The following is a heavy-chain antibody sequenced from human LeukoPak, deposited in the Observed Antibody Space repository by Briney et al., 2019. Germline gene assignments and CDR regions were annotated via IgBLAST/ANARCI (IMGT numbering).Heavy chain of an antibody. CDR3: ARHTRSLNIRQ. V-gene: IGHV4-39*01. J-gene: IGHJ4*02. D-gene: IGHD3-10*01. CDR1: GGSIRDYDYY. CDR2: VFFSGST. Sequence: SETLSLICTVSGGSIRDYDYYWGWIRQAPGGRPEWIGSVFFSGSTNYNPSLQSRASVSVDMATNRFSLRLTSVTAADTAVYFCARHTRSLNIRQWGQGTLVSVSS.